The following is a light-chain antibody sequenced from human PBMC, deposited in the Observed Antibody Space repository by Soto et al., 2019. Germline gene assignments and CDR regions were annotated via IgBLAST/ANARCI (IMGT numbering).Light chain of an antibody. V-gene: IGLV4-60*02. CDR1: SGHSTYI. J-gene: IGLJ2*01. Sequence: QPVLTQSSSASASLGSSVKLTCTLSSGHSTYIIAWHQQQPGKAPRYLMKLEGSGSYNKGSGVPDRFSGSSSGADRYLTISNLQFEDVADYYCETWDINTHVVFGGGTKLTVL. CDR2: LEGSGSY. CDR3: ETWDINTHVV.